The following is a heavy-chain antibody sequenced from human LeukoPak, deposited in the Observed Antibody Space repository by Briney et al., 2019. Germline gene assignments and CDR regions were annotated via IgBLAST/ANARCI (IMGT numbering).Heavy chain of an antibody. CDR1: GFTFSTYA. J-gene: IGHJ4*02. Sequence: GGSLRLSCAASGFTFSTYAMTWVRQAPGKALEGVSGISAGGDRTYYADSVKGRFTISRDNCKNTLYLQMNSLRAEDTAEYYCARSTVGTSCCTAVDYWGQGTLVTVSS. CDR3: ARSTVGTSCCTAVDY. CDR2: ISAGGDRT. V-gene: IGHV3-23*01. D-gene: IGHD1-26*01.